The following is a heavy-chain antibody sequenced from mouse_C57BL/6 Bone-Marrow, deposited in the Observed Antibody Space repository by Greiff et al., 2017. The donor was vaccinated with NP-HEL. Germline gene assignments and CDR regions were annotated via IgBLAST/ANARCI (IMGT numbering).Heavy chain of an antibody. D-gene: IGHD1-1*01. CDR2: INPNNGGT. Sequence: EVKLQESGPELVKPGASVKIPCKASGYTFTDYNMDWVKQSPGKSLEWIGDINPNNGGTIYNQKFKGKATLTVDKSSSTAYMELRSLTSEDTAVYYCASVGITHGFAYWGQGTLVTVSA. CDR3: ASVGITHGFAY. J-gene: IGHJ3*01. V-gene: IGHV1-18*01. CDR1: GYTFTDYN.